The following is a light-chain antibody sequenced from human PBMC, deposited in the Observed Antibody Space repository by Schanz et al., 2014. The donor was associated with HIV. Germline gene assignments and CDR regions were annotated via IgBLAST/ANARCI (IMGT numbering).Light chain of an antibody. CDR1: QNINSY. V-gene: IGKV1-39*01. J-gene: IGKJ2*01. CDR2: AAS. Sequence: DIQMTQSPSSLSASVGDRVTITCRARQNINSYLNWYQQKPGKAPKLLIYAASSLQSGVPSRFSGSGSGTHFTLTITSLQFDDFATYYCQQSYSATPYTFGQGTRLEIK. CDR3: QQSYSATPYT.